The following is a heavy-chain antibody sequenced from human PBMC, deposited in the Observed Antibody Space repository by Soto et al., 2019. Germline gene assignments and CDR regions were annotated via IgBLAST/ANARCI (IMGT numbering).Heavy chain of an antibody. V-gene: IGHV3-73*01. CDR3: TRSPEVAGPNVDY. Sequence: VQLVESGGGFVQPGGSLKLSCAASGFTFSGSAMHWVRQASGKGLEWVGRIRSKANNYATAYAASVKGRFTISRDDSKNTAYLQMNSLKTEDTAVYYCTRSPEVAGPNVDYWGQGTLVTVSS. J-gene: IGHJ4*02. D-gene: IGHD6-19*01. CDR1: GFTFSGSA. CDR2: IRSKANNYAT.